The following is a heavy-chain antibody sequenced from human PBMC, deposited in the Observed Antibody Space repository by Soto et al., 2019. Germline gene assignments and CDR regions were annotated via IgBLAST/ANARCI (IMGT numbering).Heavy chain of an antibody. CDR2: IIPMFETV. J-gene: IGHJ6*02. V-gene: IGHV1-69*13. Sequence: AVKVSCKASGGTFRNYAISWVRQAPGQGLEWMGGIIPMFETVNYQQRFQGRVTITADESTTTAYMELSSLRSDDTAVYYCARGLDYYFGMDVWGQGTTVTVSS. CDR1: GGTFRNYA. CDR3: ARGLDYYFGMDV.